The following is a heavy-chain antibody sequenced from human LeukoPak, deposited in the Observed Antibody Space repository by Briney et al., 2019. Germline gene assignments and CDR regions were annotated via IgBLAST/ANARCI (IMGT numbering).Heavy chain of an antibody. V-gene: IGHV4-31*03. J-gene: IGHJ4*02. Sequence: SETLSLTCTVSGVSITSGDYHWNWIRQHPGTGLEWIGYIHYSGGTSYNPSLKSRLTLSVDKSGNQFSLKLTSVTAADTAVYYCARRLTGLPATNHFDYWGQGTLVTVSS. CDR3: ARRLTGLPATNHFDY. CDR2: IHYSGGT. D-gene: IGHD2-21*02. CDR1: GVSITSGDYH.